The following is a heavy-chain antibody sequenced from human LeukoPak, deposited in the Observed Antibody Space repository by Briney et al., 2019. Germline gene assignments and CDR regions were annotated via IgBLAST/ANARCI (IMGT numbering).Heavy chain of an antibody. V-gene: IGHV3-11*04. CDR2: ISSSGTTI. J-gene: IGHJ4*02. CDR1: GFTFSNYY. D-gene: IGHD3-10*01. Sequence: PGGFLRLSCAASGFTFSNYYMSWIRQAPGKGLEWVSYISSSGTTIYYTDSVKGRFTISRDNAKNSPHLQMNSLRAEDTAVYYCARDSFLGYYYGSGSPDYWGQGTLVTVSS. CDR3: ARDSFLGYYYGSGSPDY.